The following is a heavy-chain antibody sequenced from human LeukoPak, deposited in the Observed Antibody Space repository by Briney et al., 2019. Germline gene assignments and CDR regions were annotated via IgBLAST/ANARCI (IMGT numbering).Heavy chain of an antibody. J-gene: IGHJ6*02. V-gene: IGHV3-33*01. D-gene: IGHD6-13*01. CDR1: GFTFSSYG. Sequence: ALRLSCAASGFTFSSYGMHWVRQAPGKGLEWVAVIWFDGDNKYYADSVKGRFTISRDNSKNTLYLQMNSLRAEDTAVYYCARDGIAAAGQYYCYGMDVWGQGTTVTVSS. CDR2: IWFDGDNK. CDR3: ARDGIAAAGQYYCYGMDV.